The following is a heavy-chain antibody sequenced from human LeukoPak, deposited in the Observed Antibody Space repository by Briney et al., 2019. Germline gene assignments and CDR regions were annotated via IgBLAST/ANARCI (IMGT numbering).Heavy chain of an antibody. Sequence: PSETLPLTCTVSGGSISSSSYYWGWIRQPPGKGLEWIGSIYYSGSTYYNPSLKSRVTISVDTSKNQFSLKLSSVTAADTAVYYCARDSREGGYDSSGYSWGQGTLVTVSS. CDR3: ARDSREGGYDSSGYS. CDR2: IYYSGST. J-gene: IGHJ5*02. CDR1: GGSISSSSYY. V-gene: IGHV4-39*02. D-gene: IGHD3-22*01.